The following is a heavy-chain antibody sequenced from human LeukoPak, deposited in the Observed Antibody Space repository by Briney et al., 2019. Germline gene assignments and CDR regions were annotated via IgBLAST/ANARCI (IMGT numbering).Heavy chain of an antibody. V-gene: IGHV4-34*01. CDR2: INHSGST. D-gene: IGHD3-10*01. CDR1: GGSFSGYY. J-gene: IGHJ5*02. CDR3: ARGRHYYGSGSYYTNTRNNWFDP. Sequence: SGTLSLTCAVYGGSFSGYYWSWIRQPPGKGLEWSGEINHSGSTNYNPSLKSRVTISVDTSKNQFSLKLSSVTAADTAVYYCARGRHYYGSGSYYTNTRNNWFDPWGQGTLVTVSS.